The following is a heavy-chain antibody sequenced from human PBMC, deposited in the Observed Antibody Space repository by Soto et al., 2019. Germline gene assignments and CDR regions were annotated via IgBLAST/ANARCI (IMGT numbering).Heavy chain of an antibody. CDR3: AREITGTTWIYYYNGMDV. Sequence: GGSLRLSCAASGFTFSSYAMHWVRQAPGKGLEGVAGISYDGSIKYYADSVEGRFNISRDNSKNTLYLQMNSLRAEDTDVYYCAREITGTTWIYYYNGMDVWGQGTTVTVSS. V-gene: IGHV3-30-3*01. CDR2: ISYDGSIK. CDR1: GFTFSSYA. J-gene: IGHJ6*02. D-gene: IGHD1-7*01.